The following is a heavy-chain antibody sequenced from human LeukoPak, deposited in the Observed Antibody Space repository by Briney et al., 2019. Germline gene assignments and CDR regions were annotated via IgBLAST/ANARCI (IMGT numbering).Heavy chain of an antibody. CDR3: ARVGSSTSYYYYMDV. CDR1: GYTFTSYD. V-gene: IGHV1-8*03. Sequence: ASVKVSCKASGYTFTSYDINWVRQATGQGLEWMGWMNPNSGNTGYAQKFQGRVTITRNTSVSTAYIELSSLRSEDTAVYYCARVGSSTSYYYYMDVWGKGTTVTVSS. D-gene: IGHD2-2*01. J-gene: IGHJ6*03. CDR2: MNPNSGNT.